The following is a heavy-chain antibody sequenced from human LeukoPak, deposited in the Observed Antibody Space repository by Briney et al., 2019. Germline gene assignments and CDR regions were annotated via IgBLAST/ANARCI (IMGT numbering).Heavy chain of an antibody. D-gene: IGHD2-15*01. Sequence: ASVKVSCKASGYTFTAYYVHWVRQAPGQGPEWTGWIHPNSGGTKCAQSFQGRVTMTRDTSITTAYMELSSLRSDDTAVYYCARGDIYWDYWGQGTQVTVSS. CDR2: IHPNSGGT. V-gene: IGHV1-2*02. J-gene: IGHJ4*02. CDR1: GYTFTAYY. CDR3: ARGDIYWDY.